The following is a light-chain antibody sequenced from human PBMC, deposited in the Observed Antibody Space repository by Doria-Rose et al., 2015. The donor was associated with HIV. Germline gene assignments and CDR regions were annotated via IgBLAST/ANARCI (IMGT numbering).Light chain of an antibody. J-gene: IGKJ1*01. CDR2: KAS. CDR3: QQYNSYSPST. CDR1: QTISGW. V-gene: IGKV1-5*03. Sequence: DIQVTQSPSTLSASIGDRVSITCRASQTISGWLAWYQQKPRKEPKLLIYKASTLENGVPSRFSGSGSGTEFTLTISSLQPDDFATYYCQQYNSYSPSTFGQGTKVEIK.